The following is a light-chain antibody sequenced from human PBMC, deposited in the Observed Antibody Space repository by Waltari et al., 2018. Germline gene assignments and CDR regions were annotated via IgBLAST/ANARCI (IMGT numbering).Light chain of an antibody. CDR2: AAS. CDR3: QQSYSAPH. CDR1: QSINSH. V-gene: IGKV1-39*01. J-gene: IGKJ3*01. Sequence: DIQMAQPPSSLSASVGDRLTITCRVSQSINSHLNWYQHKSGKAPKLRIYAASSLQSGVPSRFSVSGSGTDFTLTISSLQPEDFATYYCQQSYSAPHFGPGTKVDIK.